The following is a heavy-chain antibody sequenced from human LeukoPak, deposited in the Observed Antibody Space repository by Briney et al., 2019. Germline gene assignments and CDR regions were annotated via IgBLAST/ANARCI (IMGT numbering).Heavy chain of an antibody. J-gene: IGHJ5*02. CDR2: IYSGGST. V-gene: IGHV3-53*01. Sequence: GGSLRLSCAVSGFTVSNSYMNWVRQAPGKGLEWVSVIYSGGSTYYADSVKGRFTSSRDNSKNTLYLQMNSLRAEDTAVYYCARTVLLWFGELEDWFDPWGQGTLVTVSS. CDR1: GFTVSNSY. CDR3: ARTVLLWFGELEDWFDP. D-gene: IGHD3-10*01.